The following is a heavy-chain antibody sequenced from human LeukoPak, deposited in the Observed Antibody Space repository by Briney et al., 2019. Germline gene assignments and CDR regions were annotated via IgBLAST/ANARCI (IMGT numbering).Heavy chain of an antibody. V-gene: IGHV3-30*03. CDR3: ASLRYSASYYADY. CDR1: GFTFRNYG. CDR2: ISYDGSNT. Sequence: GGSLRLSCAAPGFTFRNYGMHSVRQAPGKGLEWVAIISYDGSNTYYADSVKGRFTISRDNSKNTLYLQMNSLRAEDTAMYYCASLRYSASYYADYWGQGTLVTVSS. D-gene: IGHD1-26*01. J-gene: IGHJ4*02.